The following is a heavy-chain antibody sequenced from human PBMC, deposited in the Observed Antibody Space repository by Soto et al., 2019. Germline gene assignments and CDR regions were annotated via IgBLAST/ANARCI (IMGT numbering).Heavy chain of an antibody. CDR3: ATLPYYYDSSGYYLGVWDY. D-gene: IGHD3-22*01. J-gene: IGHJ4*02. CDR2: IYYSGST. CDR1: GGSISSSSYY. Sequence: QLQLQESGPGLVKPSETLSLTCTVSGGSISSSSYYWGWIRQPPGKGLEWIGSIYYSGSTYYNPALKSRSTISVHTAQNQFSLKLSSVTAADTAVYYWATLPYYYDSSGYYLGVWDYWGQGTLVTVSS. V-gene: IGHV4-39*01.